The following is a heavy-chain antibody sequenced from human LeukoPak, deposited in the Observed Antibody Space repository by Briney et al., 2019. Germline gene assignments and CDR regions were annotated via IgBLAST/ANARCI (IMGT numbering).Heavy chain of an antibody. J-gene: IGHJ4*02. CDR2: IYYSGST. CDR1: GGSLSSSRYY. CDR3: ARQGSGNYLSPVNY. Sequence: PSETLSLTCTVSGGSLSSSRYYWGWIRQPPGKGLEWIGTIYYSGSTYYNPSLKSRVTISVDTSKNQFSLKLSSVTAADTAVYYCARQGSGNYLSPVNYWGQGTLVTVSS. V-gene: IGHV4-39*01. D-gene: IGHD1-7*01.